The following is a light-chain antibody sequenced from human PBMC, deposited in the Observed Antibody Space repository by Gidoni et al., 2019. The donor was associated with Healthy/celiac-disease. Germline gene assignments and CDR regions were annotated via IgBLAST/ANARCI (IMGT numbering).Light chain of an antibody. Sequence: AIRMTQSPSSLSASTGYRVTITCRASQCTSSYLAWYQQKPGKAPKLLIYAASTLQSGVPSRFSGSGSRTDFTLTISCLQSEDFATYYCQQYYSYPITFGQGTRLEIK. CDR2: AAS. CDR3: QQYYSYPIT. J-gene: IGKJ5*01. CDR1: QCTSSY. V-gene: IGKV1-8*01.